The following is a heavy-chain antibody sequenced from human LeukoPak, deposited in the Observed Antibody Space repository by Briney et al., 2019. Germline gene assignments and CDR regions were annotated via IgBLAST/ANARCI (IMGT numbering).Heavy chain of an antibody. CDR3: ARDPPAGTIFGVAGGDY. V-gene: IGHV3-23*01. CDR2: ISGRGDST. J-gene: IGHJ4*02. D-gene: IGHD3-3*01. Sequence: GGSLRLSCAVSGITFSNYGMSWVRQAPGKGLEWVSSISGRGDSTYYADSVKGRFTISRDNAKNSLYLQMNSLRADDTAVYYCARDPPAGTIFGVAGGDYWGQGTLVTVSS. CDR1: GITFSNYG.